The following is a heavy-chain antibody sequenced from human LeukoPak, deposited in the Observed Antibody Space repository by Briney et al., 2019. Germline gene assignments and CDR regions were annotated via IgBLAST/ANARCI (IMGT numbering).Heavy chain of an antibody. CDR2: IYYSGST. Sequence: SETLSLTCTVSGGSISSGDYYWSWIRQPPGKGLEWIGYIYYSGSTYYNPSLKSRVTISVDTSKNQFSLKLSSVTAADTAVYYCARDRGAAGIRTGFDYWGQGTLVTVSS. CDR3: ARDRGAAGIRTGFDY. D-gene: IGHD6-13*01. J-gene: IGHJ4*02. V-gene: IGHV4-30-4*01. CDR1: GGSISSGDYY.